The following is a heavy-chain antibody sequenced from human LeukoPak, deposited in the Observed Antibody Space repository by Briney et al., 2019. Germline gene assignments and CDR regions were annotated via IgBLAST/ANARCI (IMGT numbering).Heavy chain of an antibody. Sequence: GGSLRLSCAASGFTFSSYGMHWVRQAPGKGLEWVAFIRYDGSNKYYADSVKGRFTISRDNSKNTLYLQMNSLRAEDTAVYYCAKDRHTYEVDGGPYDYWGQGTLVTVSS. CDR2: IRYDGSNK. CDR1: GFTFSSYG. CDR3: AKDRHTYEVDGGPYDY. D-gene: IGHD3-10*01. V-gene: IGHV3-30*02. J-gene: IGHJ4*02.